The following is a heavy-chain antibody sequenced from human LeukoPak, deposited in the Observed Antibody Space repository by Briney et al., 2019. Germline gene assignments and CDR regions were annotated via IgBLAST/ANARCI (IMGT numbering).Heavy chain of an antibody. D-gene: IGHD4-23*01. Sequence: ASVKVSCKTSGYTFSNYGIAWVRQAPGQGFEWMGWISAYKGDTIYAQKFQDRVTMTTDTSTTTAYMELRSLRSEDTAVYYCAKDFLPVGTPSNYFDYWGQGTLATVSS. J-gene: IGHJ4*02. CDR3: AKDFLPVGTPSNYFDY. CDR1: GYTFSNYG. V-gene: IGHV1-18*01. CDR2: ISAYKGDT.